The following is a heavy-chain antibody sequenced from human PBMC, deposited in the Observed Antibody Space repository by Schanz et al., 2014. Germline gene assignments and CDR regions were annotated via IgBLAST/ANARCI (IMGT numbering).Heavy chain of an antibody. J-gene: IGHJ4*02. CDR1: GFSFSDYW. D-gene: IGHD1-26*01. V-gene: IGHV3-7*01. CDR2: IKKDGSEN. Sequence: EVQLVESEGGLVQPGGSLRLSCEGSGFSFSDYWMGWVRQAPGKGLEWVANIKKDGSENYYADSVKGRFIISRDNAKSSQYLQMTLMREQQTAISSCVRDSTSDWENTGGRSPSHYDNWGQGTLVTVSS. CDR3: VRDSTSDWENTGGRSPSHYDN.